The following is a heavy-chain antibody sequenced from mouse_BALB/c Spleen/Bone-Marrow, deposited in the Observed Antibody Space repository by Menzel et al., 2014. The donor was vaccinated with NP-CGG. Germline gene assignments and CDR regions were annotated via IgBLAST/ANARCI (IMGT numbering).Heavy chain of an antibody. CDR3: ARDENVGIYWYFDV. CDR1: GFTFTDYY. J-gene: IGHJ1*01. Sequence: EVQVVESGGGSVQPGGSLRLSCAPSGFTFTDYYMSWVRQPPGKALEWLGFIRNKAKGYTTEYSAPVKGRFTISRDNSQRILYLQMNTLRAEDSATYYCARDENVGIYWYFDVWGAGTTVIVSS. V-gene: IGHV7-3*02. CDR2: IRNKAKGYTT.